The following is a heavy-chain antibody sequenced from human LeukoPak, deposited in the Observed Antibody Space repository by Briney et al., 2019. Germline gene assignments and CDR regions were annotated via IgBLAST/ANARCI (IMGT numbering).Heavy chain of an antibody. CDR2: IIPIFGTA. D-gene: IGHD4-17*01. CDR1: GGTFSSYA. V-gene: IGHV1-69*13. J-gene: IGHJ3*02. CDR3: ARGDYGDYGAFDI. Sequence: SVKVSCKASGGTFSSYAISWVRQAPGQGLEWMGGIIPIFGTANYAQKFQGRVTITADESTSTAYMELSSLRSEDMAVYYCARGDYGDYGAFDIWGQGTMVIVPS.